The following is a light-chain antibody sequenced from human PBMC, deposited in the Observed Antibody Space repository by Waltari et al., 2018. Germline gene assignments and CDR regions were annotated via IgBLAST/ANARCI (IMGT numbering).Light chain of an antibody. CDR2: GAS. CDR1: QSVSSSY. J-gene: IGKJ1*01. Sequence: GTLSLSPGERATLSCRASQSVSSSYLAWYQQKPGQAPRLLIYGASSRATGIPDRFSGSGSGTDFTLTISRLEPEDFAVYYCQQYGSSPKTFGQGTKVEIK. CDR3: QQYGSSPKT. V-gene: IGKV3-20*01.